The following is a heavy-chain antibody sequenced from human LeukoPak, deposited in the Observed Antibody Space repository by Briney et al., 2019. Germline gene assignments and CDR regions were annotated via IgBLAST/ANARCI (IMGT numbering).Heavy chain of an antibody. CDR3: ARDPTYMVRGATTYGMDV. D-gene: IGHD3-10*01. CDR1: GFTVSSDY. V-gene: IGHV3-11*01. Sequence: GGSLRLSCVASGFTVSSDYMSWVRQAPGKGLEWVSYISSSGSTIYYADSVKGRFTISRDNAKNSLYLQMNSLRAEDTAVYYCARDPTYMVRGATTYGMDVWGQGTTVTVSS. CDR2: ISSSGSTI. J-gene: IGHJ6*02.